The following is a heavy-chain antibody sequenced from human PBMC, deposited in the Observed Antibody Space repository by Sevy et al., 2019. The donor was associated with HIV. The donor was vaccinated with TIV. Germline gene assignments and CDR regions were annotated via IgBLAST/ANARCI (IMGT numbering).Heavy chain of an antibody. Sequence: GGSLRLSCAASGFTFSSYAMHWVRQAPGKGLEWVAVISYDGSNKYYADSVKGRFTISRDNSKNTLYLQMNSLRAEDTAVYSCARDGPKGGVVVAAPFRAFDIWGQGTMVTVSS. CDR1: GFTFSSYA. J-gene: IGHJ3*02. D-gene: IGHD2-15*01. CDR3: ARDGPKGGVVVAAPFRAFDI. V-gene: IGHV3-30*04. CDR2: ISYDGSNK.